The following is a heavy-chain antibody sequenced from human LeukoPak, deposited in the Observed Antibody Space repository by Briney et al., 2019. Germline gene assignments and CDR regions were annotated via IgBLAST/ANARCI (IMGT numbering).Heavy chain of an antibody. D-gene: IGHD3-10*01. CDR2: LSGGGDSR. CDR3: AKAVRSMVTGGGYFDS. CDR1: GFAFSNYA. V-gene: IGHV3-23*01. J-gene: IGHJ4*02. Sequence: GGSLRLSCAASGFAFSNYAMSWVRQAPGKGLEWVSSLSGGGDSRYYADSVMGRFTISRDNSKNTLYLQMNSLRAEDTAIYYCAKAVRSMVTGGGYFDSWGQGTLVTVSS.